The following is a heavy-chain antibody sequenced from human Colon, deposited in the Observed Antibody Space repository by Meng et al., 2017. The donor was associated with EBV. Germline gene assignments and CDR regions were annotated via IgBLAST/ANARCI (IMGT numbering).Heavy chain of an antibody. CDR3: ARDGTRDGDTDY. CDR2: IQYSGCT. J-gene: IGHJ4*02. D-gene: IGHD4-17*01. Sequence: QHNLQDSGPGLVTPSETPALTCTVSCGSTSSTDYYWGWFCQSPGKGLEWIGNIQYSGCTSYNPSLKSRVTISVDTSKKQFSLKLSSVTVADTAVYYCARDGTRDGDTDYWGQGTLVTVSS. V-gene: IGHV4-39*07. CDR1: CGSTSSTDYY.